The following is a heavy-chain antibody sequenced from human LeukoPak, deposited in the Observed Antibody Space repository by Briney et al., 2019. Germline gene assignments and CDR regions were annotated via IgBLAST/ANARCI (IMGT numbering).Heavy chain of an antibody. J-gene: IGHJ6*03. V-gene: IGHV3-7*01. D-gene: IGHD1-14*01. CDR3: ARLGTGYYYYMDV. Sequence: GGSLRLSCAASGFTFSSYWMSWVRQAPGKGLEWVAHIKQDGSEKYYLDSVKGRFTISRDNAKNSLYLQMNTLRAEDTALYYCARLGTGYYYYMDVWGKGTTVTISS. CDR2: IKQDGSEK. CDR1: GFTFSSYW.